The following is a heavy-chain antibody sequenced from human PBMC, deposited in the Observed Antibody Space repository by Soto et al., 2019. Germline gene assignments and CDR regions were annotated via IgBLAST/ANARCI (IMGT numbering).Heavy chain of an antibody. V-gene: IGHV3-23*01. Sequence: PGGSLRLSCAASGFTFSSYAMSWVRQAPGKGLEWVSAISGSGGSTYYADSVKGRFTISRDNSKNTLYLQMNSLRAEDTAVYYCARPVAASKYYFDYWGQGTLVTVSS. CDR3: ARPVAASKYYFDY. J-gene: IGHJ4*02. D-gene: IGHD6-19*01. CDR2: ISGSGGST. CDR1: GFTFSSYA.